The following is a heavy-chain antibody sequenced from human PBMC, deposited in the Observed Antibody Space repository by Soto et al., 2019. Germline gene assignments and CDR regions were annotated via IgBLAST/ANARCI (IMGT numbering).Heavy chain of an antibody. J-gene: IGHJ4*02. D-gene: IGHD2-21*02. V-gene: IGHV4-61*01. CDR2: IYYSGST. CDR1: GGSVSSGSYY. CDR3: ARLGDSEVFDY. Sequence: SETLSLTCTVSGGSVSSGSYYWSWIRQPPGEGLEWIGYIYYSGSTNYNPSLKSRVTISVHTSKNQFSLILSSVTAADTAVYYCARLGDSEVFDYWGQGTVVTVSS.